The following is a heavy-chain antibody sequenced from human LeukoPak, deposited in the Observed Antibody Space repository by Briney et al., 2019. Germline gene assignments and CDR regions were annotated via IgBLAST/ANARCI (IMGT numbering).Heavy chain of an antibody. CDR3: ARARGYSYGLMYYFDY. J-gene: IGHJ4*02. Sequence: ASVKVSCKASGYTFTGYYMHWVRQVPGQGLEWMGWISAYNGNTNYAQKLQGRVTMTTDTSTSTAYMELRSLRSDDTAVYYCARARGYSYGLMYYFDYWGQGTLVTVSS. D-gene: IGHD5-18*01. V-gene: IGHV1-18*04. CDR2: ISAYNGNT. CDR1: GYTFTGYY.